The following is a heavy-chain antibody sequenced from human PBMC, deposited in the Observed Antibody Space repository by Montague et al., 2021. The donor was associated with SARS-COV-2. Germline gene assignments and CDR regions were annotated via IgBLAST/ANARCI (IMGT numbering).Heavy chain of an antibody. J-gene: IGHJ4*02. Sequence: SETLSLTCAVYGGSFSGYYWSWIRRPPGKGLEWIGEINPSGGTNYNPFLESRVTISADTSKKQFSLKFSSVSAADTAVYYCARGRYGGAAYWGQGTLVTVTS. CDR2: INPSGGT. V-gene: IGHV4-34*01. CDR3: ARGRYGGAAY. D-gene: IGHD1-26*01. CDR1: GGSFSGYY.